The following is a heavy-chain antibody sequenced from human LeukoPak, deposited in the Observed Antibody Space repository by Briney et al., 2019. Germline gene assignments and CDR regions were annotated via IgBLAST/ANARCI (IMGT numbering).Heavy chain of an antibody. J-gene: IGHJ5*02. CDR1: GGSISSYY. CDR3: ARHARYEYYYDSSGYS. D-gene: IGHD3-22*01. V-gene: IGHV4-59*05. Sequence: SETLSLTCTVSGGSISSYYWSWIRQPPGKGLEWIGSIYYSGSTYYNPSLKSRVTISVDTSKNQFSLKLSSVTAADTAVYYCARHARYEYYYDSSGYSWGQGTLVTVSS. CDR2: IYYSGST.